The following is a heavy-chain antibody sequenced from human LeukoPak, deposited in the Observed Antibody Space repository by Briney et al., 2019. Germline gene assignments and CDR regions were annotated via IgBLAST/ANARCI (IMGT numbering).Heavy chain of an antibody. J-gene: IGHJ3*02. V-gene: IGHV3-74*01. D-gene: IGHD5-18*01. CDR2: INSDGSST. CDR1: GFTFSSYA. CDR3: ARESWIQLWLLLGAFDI. Sequence: GGSLRLSCAASGFTFSSYAMNWVRQAPGKGLVWVSRINSDGSSTSYADSVKGRFTISRDNAKNTLYLQMNSLRAEDTAVYYCARESWIQLWLLLGAFDIWGQGTMVTVPS.